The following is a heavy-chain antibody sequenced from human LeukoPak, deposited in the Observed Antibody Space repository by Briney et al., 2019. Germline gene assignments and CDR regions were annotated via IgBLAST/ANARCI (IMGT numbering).Heavy chain of an antibody. CDR1: GYTFTGYY. V-gene: IGHV1-2*02. Sequence: ASVKVSCKASGYTFTGYYMHWVRQAPGQGLEWMGWINPNSGGTNYAQKFQGRVTMTRDTSISTAYMELSRLRSDDTAVYYCARAYGGYDRRFDPWGQGTLVTVSS. D-gene: IGHD5-12*01. CDR2: INPNSGGT. J-gene: IGHJ5*02. CDR3: ARAYGGYDRRFDP.